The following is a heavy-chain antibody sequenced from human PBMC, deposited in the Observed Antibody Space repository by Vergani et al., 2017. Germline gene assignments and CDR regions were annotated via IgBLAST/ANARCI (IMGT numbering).Heavy chain of an antibody. CDR1: GFTFSSYS. Sequence: EVQLVESGGGLVKPGGSLRLSCAASGFTFSSYSMNWVRQAPGKGLEWVSSISSSSSYIYYADSVKGRFTISRENAKNSLYLQMNSLRAEDTAVYYCARDRAEMELLSIDYWGQGTLVTVSS. CDR2: ISSSSSYI. CDR3: ARDRAEMELLSIDY. V-gene: IGHV3-21*01. D-gene: IGHD5-24*01. J-gene: IGHJ4*02.